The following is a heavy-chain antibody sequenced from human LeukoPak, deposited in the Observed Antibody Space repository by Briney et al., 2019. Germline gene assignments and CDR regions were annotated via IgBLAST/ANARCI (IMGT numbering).Heavy chain of an antibody. CDR2: ISSSSGVI. Sequence: GGSLRLSCAASGFTFSTYSMNWVRQAPGKGLEWVSYISSSSGVIYYADSVKGRFTISRDNAKNSVYLQMNSLRAEDTAVYYCARLDSITAQNALDYWGQGTLVTVSS. J-gene: IGHJ4*02. CDR3: ARLDSITAQNALDY. CDR1: GFTFSTYS. D-gene: IGHD1-14*01. V-gene: IGHV3-48*01.